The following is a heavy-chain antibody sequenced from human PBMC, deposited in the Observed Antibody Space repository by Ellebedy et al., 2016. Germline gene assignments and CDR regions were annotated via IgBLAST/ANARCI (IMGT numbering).Heavy chain of an antibody. Sequence: SETLSLTCNVSGGSVSSDYWNWIRRPPGKGLEWIGDVFHTGTTNYNPSLKSRVTMSVDTSKSQFFLRLTSVTAADTAVYYCAKWNGDWNAYDVWGQGTMVTVSS. V-gene: IGHV4-59*02. CDR3: AKWNGDWNAYDV. J-gene: IGHJ3*01. D-gene: IGHD1-1*01. CDR2: VFHTGTT. CDR1: GGSVSSDY.